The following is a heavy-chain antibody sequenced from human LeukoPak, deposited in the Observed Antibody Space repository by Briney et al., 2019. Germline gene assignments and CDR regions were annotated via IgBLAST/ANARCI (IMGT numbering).Heavy chain of an antibody. CDR1: GGSTSSYY. CDR3: ARSYFDY. Sequence: SETLSLTCTVSGGSTSSYYWSWIRQPPGKGLEWIGYIYYSGSTNYNPSLKSRVTISVDTSKNQFSLKLSSVTAADTAVYYCARSYFDYWGQGTLVTVSS. CDR2: IYYSGST. J-gene: IGHJ4*02. V-gene: IGHV4-59*01.